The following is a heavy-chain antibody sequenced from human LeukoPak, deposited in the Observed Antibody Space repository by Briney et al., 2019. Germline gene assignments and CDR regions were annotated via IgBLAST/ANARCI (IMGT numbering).Heavy chain of an antibody. CDR2: TYYRSKWYN. J-gene: IGHJ4*03. CDR3: ARDKYYDTSASCYFDY. D-gene: IGHD3-22*01. Sequence: SQTLSLTCAISGDSVSSNSAAWNWIRQSPSRGLEWLGRTYYRSKWYNDYAVSVRSRITIKPDTSKSQFSLQLNSVTPEDTAVYYCARDKYYDTSASCYFDYWGQGTPVTVSS. V-gene: IGHV6-1*01. CDR1: GDSVSSNSAA.